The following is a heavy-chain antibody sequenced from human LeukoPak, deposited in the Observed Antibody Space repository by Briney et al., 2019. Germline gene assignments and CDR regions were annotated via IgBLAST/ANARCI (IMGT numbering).Heavy chain of an antibody. D-gene: IGHD6-13*01. J-gene: IGHJ5*02. CDR3: ARDFVGSRIIAAAVRWFDP. CDR2: IYYSGST. Sequence: SETLSLTCTVSGGSISSSSYYWGWIRQPPGKGLEWIGSIYYSGSTYYNPSLKSRVTISVDTSKNQFSLKLSSVTAADTAVYYCARDFVGSRIIAAAVRWFDPWGQGTLVTVSS. V-gene: IGHV4-39*07. CDR1: GGSISSSSYY.